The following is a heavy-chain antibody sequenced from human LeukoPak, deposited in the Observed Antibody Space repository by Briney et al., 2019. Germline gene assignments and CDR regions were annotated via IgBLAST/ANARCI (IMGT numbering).Heavy chain of an antibody. Sequence: AASVKVSCKASGYTFTGYYMHWVRQAPRQGPEWMGWINPNSGGTNYAQKFQGRVTMTRDTSLSTVYMELSRLRSDDTAVYYCATQATSGWHFSWGQGTLVTVSS. J-gene: IGHJ5*02. V-gene: IGHV1-2*02. CDR2: INPNSGGT. CDR1: GYTFTGYY. CDR3: ATQATSGWHFS. D-gene: IGHD6-19*01.